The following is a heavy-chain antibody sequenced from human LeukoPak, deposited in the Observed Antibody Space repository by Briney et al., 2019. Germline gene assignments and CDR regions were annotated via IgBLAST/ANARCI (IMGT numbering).Heavy chain of an antibody. CDR3: AKSLLTTASGTGRAFDI. J-gene: IGHJ3*02. Sequence: GGSLRLSCAASRFSFSAYPMGWARRAPGKGLEWVSGISASGDVTFHADPVKGRFTISRDNSKNTLYLQMNSLRAEDTAEYYCAKSLLTTASGTGRAFDIWGQGTMVTVSS. D-gene: IGHD1-26*01. V-gene: IGHV3-23*01. CDR2: ISASGDVT. CDR1: RFSFSAYP.